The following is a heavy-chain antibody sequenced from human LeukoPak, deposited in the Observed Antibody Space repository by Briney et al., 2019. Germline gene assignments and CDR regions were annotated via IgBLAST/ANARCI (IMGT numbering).Heavy chain of an antibody. Sequence: ASVKVSCKASGGTFSSYAISWVRQAPGQGLEWMGWINPNSGGTNYAQKFQGRVTMTRDTSISTAYMELSRLRSDDTAVYYCARDSYYGSGNAFDIWGQGTMVTVSS. CDR3: ARDSYYGSGNAFDI. CDR1: GGTFSSYA. D-gene: IGHD3-10*01. CDR2: INPNSGGT. V-gene: IGHV1-2*02. J-gene: IGHJ3*02.